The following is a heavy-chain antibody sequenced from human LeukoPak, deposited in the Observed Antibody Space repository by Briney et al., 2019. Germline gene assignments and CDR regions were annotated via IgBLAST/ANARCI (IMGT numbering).Heavy chain of an antibody. D-gene: IGHD2-2*01. V-gene: IGHV1-2*02. Sequence: ASVKVSCKASGYTFTGYYMHWVRQAPGQGLEWMGWINPNSGGTNYAQKLQGRVTMTRDTAISTAYMELSRLRSDDTAVYYCARDAVDCSSTSCYLTNWFDPWGQGTLVTVSS. J-gene: IGHJ5*02. CDR2: INPNSGGT. CDR1: GYTFTGYY. CDR3: ARDAVDCSSTSCYLTNWFDP.